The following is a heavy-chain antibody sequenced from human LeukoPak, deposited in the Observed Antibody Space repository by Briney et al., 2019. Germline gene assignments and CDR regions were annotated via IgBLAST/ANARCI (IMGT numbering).Heavy chain of an antibody. J-gene: IGHJ5*02. CDR3: TPYTFCSSTSCSYGFDP. D-gene: IGHD2-2*01. CDR1: GFTFSNAW. Sequence: GGSLRLSCAASGFTFSNAWMSWVRQAPGKGLEWVGRIKSKTDGGTTDYAAPVKGRFTISRDDSKNTLYLQMNSLKTEDTAVYYCTPYTFCSSTSCSYGFDPWGQGTLVTVSS. V-gene: IGHV3-15*01. CDR2: IKSKTDGGTT.